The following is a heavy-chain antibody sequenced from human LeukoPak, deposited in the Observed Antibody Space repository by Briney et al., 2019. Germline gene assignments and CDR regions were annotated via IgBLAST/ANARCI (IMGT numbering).Heavy chain of an antibody. CDR2: IIPIFGTA. J-gene: IGHJ4*02. CDR1: GGTFSSYA. D-gene: IGHD3-10*01. CDR3: STDSGRSYFYFDF. V-gene: IGHV1-69*06. Sequence: SVKVSCKASGGTFSSYAISWVRQAPGQGLEWMGGIIPIFGTANYAQKFRGRVTITEDTFTDTGYLELRGLTSEDTAVYYCSTDSGRSYFYFDFWGQGTLVTVSS.